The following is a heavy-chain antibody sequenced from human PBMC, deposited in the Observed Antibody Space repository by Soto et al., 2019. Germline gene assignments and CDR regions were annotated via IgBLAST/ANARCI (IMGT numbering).Heavy chain of an antibody. CDR1: GFTFSSYS. Sequence: GGSLRLSCAASGFTFSSYSMNWVRQAPGKGLEWVSYISSSSSTIYYADSVKGRFTISRDNAKNSLYLQMNSLRAEDTAVYYCARDGDFWSGYYSLPGDAFDIWGQGTMVTVSS. CDR3: ARDGDFWSGYYSLPGDAFDI. D-gene: IGHD3-3*01. J-gene: IGHJ3*02. V-gene: IGHV3-48*01. CDR2: ISSSSSTI.